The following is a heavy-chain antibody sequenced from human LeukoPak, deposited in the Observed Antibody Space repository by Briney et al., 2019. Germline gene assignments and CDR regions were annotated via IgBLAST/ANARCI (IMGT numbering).Heavy chain of an antibody. CDR2: IYYSGST. Sequence: ASGTLSLTCTVSGGSISSYYWSWIRQPPGKGLEWIGYIYYSGSTNYNSSLKSRVTISVDTSKNQFSLKLSSVTAADTAVYYCARGDTMTTAGLDYWGQGTLVTVSS. J-gene: IGHJ4*02. CDR1: GGSISSYY. CDR3: ARGDTMTTAGLDY. V-gene: IGHV4-59*01. D-gene: IGHD4-11*01.